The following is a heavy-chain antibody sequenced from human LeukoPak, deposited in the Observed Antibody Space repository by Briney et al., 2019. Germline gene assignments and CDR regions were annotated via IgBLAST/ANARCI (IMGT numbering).Heavy chain of an antibody. CDR1: EYTFTSYD. J-gene: IGHJ1*01. CDR2: MNPNSGNT. D-gene: IGHD6-13*01. Sequence: ASVKVSCKASEYTFTSYDINWVRQATGQGLEWMGWMNPNSGNTGYAQKFQGRVTMTRNTSISTAYMELSSLRSEDTAVYYCARGRSSSWDYWHWGQGTLVTVSS. CDR3: ARGRSSSWDYWH. V-gene: IGHV1-8*01.